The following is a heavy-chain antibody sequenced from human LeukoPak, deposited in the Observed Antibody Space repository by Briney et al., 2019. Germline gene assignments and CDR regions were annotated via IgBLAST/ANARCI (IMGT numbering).Heavy chain of an antibody. D-gene: IGHD3-22*01. CDR1: GFTFSSYA. V-gene: IGHV3-30-3*01. CDR2: ISYDGSNK. J-gene: IGHJ4*02. Sequence: GRSLRLSCAASGFTFSSYAMHWVRQAPGKGLEWVAVISYDGSNKYYADSVKGRFTISRDNSKNTLYLQMNSLRAEDTAVYYCATGGEDYYDSSGYCYASAYFDYWGQGTLVTVSS. CDR3: ATGGEDYYDSSGYCYASAYFDY.